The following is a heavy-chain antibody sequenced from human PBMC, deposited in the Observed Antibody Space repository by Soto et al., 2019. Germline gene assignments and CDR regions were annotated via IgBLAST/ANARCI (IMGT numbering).Heavy chain of an antibody. Sequence: GGSLRLSCAASEFTFSTYAMTWVRQASGRGLQWVATISDSGDLTYYADSVKGRFTISRDNSRNTLYLPMSHLRAEDTALYYCAKPWVPSKTERPPKFDSWGRETLVTVSS. V-gene: IGHV3-23*01. CDR1: EFTFSTYA. D-gene: IGHD1-26*01. CDR2: ISDSGDLT. CDR3: AKPWVPSKTERPPKFDS. J-gene: IGHJ5*01.